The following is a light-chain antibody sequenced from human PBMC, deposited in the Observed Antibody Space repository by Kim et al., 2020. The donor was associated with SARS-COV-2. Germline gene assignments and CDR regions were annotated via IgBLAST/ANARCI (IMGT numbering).Light chain of an antibody. V-gene: IGLV2-8*01. J-gene: IGLJ3*02. CDR1: SSDVGANNY. Sequence: GQPVHTACTGTSSDVGANNYVSWYQQHPGNAPNLIIYEVFKRPRGVPDRLSSSESGNTASLTVSGLQAEDEDDYYCSSYAGNRNLVFGGGTQLTVL. CDR3: SSYAGNRNLV. CDR2: EVF.